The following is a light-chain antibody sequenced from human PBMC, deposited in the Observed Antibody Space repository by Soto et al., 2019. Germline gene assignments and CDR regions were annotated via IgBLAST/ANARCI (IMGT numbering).Light chain of an antibody. CDR2: SAS. Sequence: DIQVTQSPPSMAASVGDRVTITCRASQDIGNWMTWYQQKPGKAPKLLIYSASTLVRGVPSRFSGSGSGTEFTLTIGGLQPDDFATYYCQQFNSYPITFGQGTRLEI. V-gene: IGKV1D-16*01. CDR1: QDIGNW. J-gene: IGKJ5*01. CDR3: QQFNSYPIT.